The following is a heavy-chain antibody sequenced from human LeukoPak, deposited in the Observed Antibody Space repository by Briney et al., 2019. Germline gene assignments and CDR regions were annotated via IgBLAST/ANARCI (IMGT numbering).Heavy chain of an antibody. J-gene: IGHJ3*02. CDR3: ARGVGYYDSERDAFDI. Sequence: SQTLSLTCAISGDSVSNNRAAWHWIRQSPSRGLEWLGRTYYRSKWYNDYAVSVKSRITINPDTSKNQFSLQLNSVTPEDTAVYYCARGVGYYDSERDAFDIWGQGTMVTVSS. D-gene: IGHD3-22*01. CDR1: GDSVSNNRAA. CDR2: TYYRSKWYN. V-gene: IGHV6-1*01.